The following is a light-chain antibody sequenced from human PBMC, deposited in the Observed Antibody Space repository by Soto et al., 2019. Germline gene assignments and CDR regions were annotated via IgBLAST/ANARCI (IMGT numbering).Light chain of an antibody. V-gene: IGKV3-15*01. J-gene: IGKJ1*01. CDR1: QSVSSSY. Sequence: EIGLTQSPGTLSLSPGERATLSWRASQSVSSSYLAWYQQKPGQAPRPVIYGASTRATGIPARFSGSEYGTEFNLTISSLQSEDFAVYYCQQYNNWPWTFGQGTKVDI. CDR3: QQYNNWPWT. CDR2: GAS.